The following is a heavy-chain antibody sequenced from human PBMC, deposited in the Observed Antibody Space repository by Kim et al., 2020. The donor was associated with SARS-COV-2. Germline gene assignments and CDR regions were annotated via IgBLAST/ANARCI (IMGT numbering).Heavy chain of an antibody. CDR2: ISGSGGST. CDR1: GFTFSSYA. V-gene: IGHV3-23*01. Sequence: GGSLRLSCAASGFTFSSYAMSWVRQAPGTGLEWVSAISGSGGSTYYADSVKGRFTISRDNSKNTLYLQMNSLRAEDTAVYYCAKGIWLLDYYYYGMDVWGQGTTVTVSS. J-gene: IGHJ6*02. D-gene: IGHD3-9*01. CDR3: AKGIWLLDYYYYGMDV.